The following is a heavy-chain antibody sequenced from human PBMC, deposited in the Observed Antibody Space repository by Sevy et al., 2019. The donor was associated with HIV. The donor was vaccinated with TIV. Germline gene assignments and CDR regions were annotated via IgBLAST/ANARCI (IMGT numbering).Heavy chain of an antibody. D-gene: IGHD4-17*01. CDR2: ISGSGDSI. CDR3: ARDHEKDGDLGDYYYYAMDV. CDR1: GFTLSDYY. J-gene: IGHJ6*02. Sequence: GGSLRLSCAASGFTLSDYYMSWIRQAPGKGLQWISYISGSGDSIYYADSMKGRFTISRDNTKNSLYLQMNRLRAEDTAVYFCARDHEKDGDLGDYYYYAMDVWGQGTTVTVSS. V-gene: IGHV3-11*01.